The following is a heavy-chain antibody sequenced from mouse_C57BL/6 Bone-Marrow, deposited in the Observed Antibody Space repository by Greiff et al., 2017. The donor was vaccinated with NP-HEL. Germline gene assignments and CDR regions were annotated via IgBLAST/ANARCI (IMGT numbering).Heavy chain of an antibody. J-gene: IGHJ3*01. D-gene: IGHD2-3*01. CDR3: TDDGYYEFAY. Sequence: EVKLEESGAELVRPGASVKLSCTASGFNIKDDYMHWVKQRPGQGLEWIGWIDPENGDTEYASKFQGKATITADTSSNTAYLQLSSLTSEDTAVYYCTDDGYYEFAYWGQGTLVTVSA. CDR1: GFNIKDDY. CDR2: IDPENGDT. V-gene: IGHV14-4*01.